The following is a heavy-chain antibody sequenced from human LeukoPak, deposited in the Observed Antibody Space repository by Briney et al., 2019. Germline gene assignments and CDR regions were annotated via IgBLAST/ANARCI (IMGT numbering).Heavy chain of an antibody. D-gene: IGHD2-2*01. CDR1: GFTFSSYD. CDR3: AKSRVPAKYQYGMDV. Sequence: GGSLRLSCAASGFTFSSYDMHWVRQAPGKGREWVAVISYDGSNKYYADSVKGRFTISRDKSKNTLYLQMNSLRAEDTAVYYCAKSRVPAKYQYGMDVWGQGTTVTVSS. V-gene: IGHV3-30*18. CDR2: ISYDGSNK. J-gene: IGHJ6*02.